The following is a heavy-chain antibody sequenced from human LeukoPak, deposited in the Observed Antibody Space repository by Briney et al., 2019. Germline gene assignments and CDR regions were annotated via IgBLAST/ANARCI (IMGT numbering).Heavy chain of an antibody. D-gene: IGHD3-22*01. V-gene: IGHV4-34*01. Sequence: SETLSLTCAVYGGSFSGYYWSWIRQPPGQGLEWIGEINQSGSTNYNPSLERRVTMSVDTSKNQVFLKLTSVTAADTAVYYCARGRDSNPFNDSFDIWGQGTMVTVSS. CDR3: ARGRDSNPFNDSFDI. J-gene: IGHJ3*02. CDR2: INQSGST. CDR1: GGSFSGYY.